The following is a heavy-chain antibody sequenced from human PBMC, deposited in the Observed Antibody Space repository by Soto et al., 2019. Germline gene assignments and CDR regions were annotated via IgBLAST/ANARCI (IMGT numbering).Heavy chain of an antibody. Sequence: SETLSVSCTVSGGSIGRYYWSWSRQPPGKGLEWIGYIYYSGSTNYNPSLKSRVTISVDTSKNQVSLKLSSVTAADTAVYYCARVVGDYDSSGYYVSSYYRMDVWGQGTTVT. CDR1: GGSIGRYY. CDR3: ARVVGDYDSSGYYVSSYYRMDV. CDR2: IYYSGST. J-gene: IGHJ6*02. D-gene: IGHD3-22*01. V-gene: IGHV4-59*01.